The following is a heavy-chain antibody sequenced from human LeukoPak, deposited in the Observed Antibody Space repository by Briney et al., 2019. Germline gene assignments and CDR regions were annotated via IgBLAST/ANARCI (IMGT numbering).Heavy chain of an antibody. CDR3: ARARGYSGSYGYFDY. CDR1: GFTVSSNF. CDR2: IYSGGST. V-gene: IGHV3-66*01. J-gene: IGHJ4*02. Sequence: GGSLRLSCAASGFTVSSNFMSWVRQAPGKGLEWVSVIYSGGSTYYADSVKGRFTISRDNSKNTLYLQMNSLRVEDTAVYYCARARGYSGSYGYFDYWGQGTLVTVSS. D-gene: IGHD1-26*01.